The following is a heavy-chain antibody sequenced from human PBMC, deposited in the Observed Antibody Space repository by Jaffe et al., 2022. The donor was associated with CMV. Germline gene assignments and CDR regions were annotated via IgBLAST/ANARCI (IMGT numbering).Heavy chain of an antibody. CDR2: IRRKAYDETT. J-gene: IGHJ4*02. CDR1: GFTFGDYA. CDR3: AREKTGLDF. Sequence: EVQLVESGGGWVQPGRSLRLSCTASGFTFGDYALAWVRQAPGKGLEWVGFIRRKAYDETTEYAASVKGRFSMSRDDSKSIGYLQMNSLKIEDTAVYYCAREKTGLDFWGQGTLVTVSP. V-gene: IGHV3-49*04.